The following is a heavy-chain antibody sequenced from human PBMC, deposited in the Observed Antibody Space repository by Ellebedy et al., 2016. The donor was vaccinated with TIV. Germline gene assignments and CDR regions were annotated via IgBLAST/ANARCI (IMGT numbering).Heavy chain of an antibody. Sequence: SETLSLXCTVSGDSISSSSYYWGWIRQPPGKGLEWIGSIYYSGSTYYNPSLKSRVTISVDTSKNQFSLKLNSVTAADTAVYYCASDSSSWFSWGQGTLVTVSS. V-gene: IGHV4-39*01. J-gene: IGHJ4*02. CDR1: GDSISSSSYY. CDR3: ASDSSSWFS. CDR2: IYYSGST. D-gene: IGHD6-13*01.